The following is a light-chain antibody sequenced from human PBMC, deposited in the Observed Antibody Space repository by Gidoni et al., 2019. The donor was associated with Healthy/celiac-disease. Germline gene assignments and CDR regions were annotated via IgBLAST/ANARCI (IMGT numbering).Light chain of an antibody. CDR1: QDISNY. V-gene: IGKV1-33*01. Sequence: DIQMTQSPSSQSASVGDRVTITCQASQDISNYLNWYQQKPGKAPKLLIYDASNLETGVPSRFSGSGSGTDFTFTISSLQPEDIATYYCQQYDNLPRGLTFGGGTKVEIK. CDR3: QQYDNLPRGLT. CDR2: DAS. J-gene: IGKJ4*01.